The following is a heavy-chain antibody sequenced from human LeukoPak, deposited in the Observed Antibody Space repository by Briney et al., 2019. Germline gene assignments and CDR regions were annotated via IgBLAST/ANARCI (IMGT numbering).Heavy chain of an antibody. CDR3: ARRTGGPGSYWPPDI. D-gene: IGHD3-10*01. V-gene: IGHV4-61*01. Sequence: SETLSLTCTVSGGSVSSGSSYWTWTRQPPGKGLEWIGYIYYSGTTNYNPSLKSRVAMSVDTSKNQFSLKLSSVTAADTAVYYCARRTGGPGSYWPPDIWGQGTMVTVSS. CDR1: GGSVSSGSSY. CDR2: IYYSGTT. J-gene: IGHJ3*02.